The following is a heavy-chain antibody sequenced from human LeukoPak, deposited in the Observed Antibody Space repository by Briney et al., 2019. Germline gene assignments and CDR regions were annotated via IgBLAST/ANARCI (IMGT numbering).Heavy chain of an antibody. D-gene: IGHD4-17*01. V-gene: IGHV3-30-3*01. J-gene: IGHJ4*02. Sequence: GGSLTLFCAACGFTFCSYAMHCVRHAPGRGLEWVALISYDGSNKYYADSVKGRSTSSRDNSKNTLYLQMNSLRAEDTAVYYCARETGSAVGSTDFDHWGQGTRVTVSS. CDR1: GFTFCSYA. CDR2: ISYDGSNK. CDR3: ARETGSAVGSTDFDH.